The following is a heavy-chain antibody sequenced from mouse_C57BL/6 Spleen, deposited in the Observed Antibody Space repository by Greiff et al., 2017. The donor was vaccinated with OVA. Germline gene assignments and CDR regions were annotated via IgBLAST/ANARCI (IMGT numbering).Heavy chain of an antibody. CDR2: ISNGGGST. D-gene: IGHD3-1*01. CDR1: GFTFSDYY. V-gene: IGHV5-12*01. J-gene: IGHJ2*01. Sequence: EVQLVESGGGLVQPGGSLKLSCAASGFTFSDYYMYWVRQTPEKRLEWVAYISNGGGSTYYPDTVKGRFTISRDNAKNTLYLQMSRLKSEDTAMYYCARHERDGPLDYWGQGTTLTVSS. CDR3: ARHERDGPLDY.